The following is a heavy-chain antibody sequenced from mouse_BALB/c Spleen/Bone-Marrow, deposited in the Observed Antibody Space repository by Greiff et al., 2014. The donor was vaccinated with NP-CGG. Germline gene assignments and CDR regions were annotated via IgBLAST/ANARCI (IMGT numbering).Heavy chain of an antibody. D-gene: IGHD1-1*01. J-gene: IGHJ1*01. CDR3: TRSNYGYWYFDV. CDR1: GYSFTRYY. Sequence: LVESGAELVKPGASVKLSCKASGYSFTRYYMYWVKQRPGQGLEWIGEINPSNGGTNFNGKFKSKATLTVDKSSSTAYMQFSSLTSEDSAVYYCTRSNYGYWYFDVWGAGTTVTVSS. CDR2: INPSNGGT. V-gene: IGHV1S81*02.